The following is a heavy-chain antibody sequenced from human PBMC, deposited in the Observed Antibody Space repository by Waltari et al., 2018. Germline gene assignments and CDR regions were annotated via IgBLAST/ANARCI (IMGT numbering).Heavy chain of an antibody. CDR2: INMDGSNT. V-gene: IGHV3-74*01. CDR3: VLYSSDFLGDC. D-gene: IGHD6-25*01. J-gene: IGHJ4*02. CDR1: GFTFSSYW. Sequence: EVQLVESGGGLVQPGGSLRLSCAASGFTFSSYWMHWVRQAPGKGLVSVTQINMDGSNTNYVDSVKGRFTISRDNAKNTLFLQMNSLRAEDTAVYYCVLYSSDFLGDCWGQGTLVTVSS.